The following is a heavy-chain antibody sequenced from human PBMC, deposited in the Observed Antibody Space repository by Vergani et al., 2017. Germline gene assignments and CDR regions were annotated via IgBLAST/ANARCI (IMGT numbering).Heavy chain of an antibody. CDR2: IIPIFGTA. V-gene: IGHV1-69*18. CDR1: GGTFSSYA. J-gene: IGHJ6*02. CDR3: ARTVRYCSSTSCYGFNYYYYGMDV. D-gene: IGHD2-2*01. Sequence: QVQLVQSGAEVKKPGSSVKVSCKASGGTFSSYAISWVRQAPGQGLEWMGRIIPIFGTANYAQKFQGRVTITADESTSTAYMELSSLRSEDTAVYYCARTVRYCSSTSCYGFNYYYYGMDVWGQGTTVTVSS.